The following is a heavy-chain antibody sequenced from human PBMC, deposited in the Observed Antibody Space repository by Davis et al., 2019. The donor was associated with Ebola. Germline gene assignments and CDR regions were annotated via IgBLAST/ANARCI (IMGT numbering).Heavy chain of an antibody. V-gene: IGHV1-18*04. CDR3: AREGYCSGGSCYYTLEYYYYGMDV. CDR1: GYTFTSYG. CDR2: ISAYNGNT. J-gene: IGHJ6*02. D-gene: IGHD2-15*01. Sequence: ASVKVSCKASGYTFTSYGISWVRQAPGQGLEWMGWISAYNGNTNYAQKLQGRVTMTTDTSTSTAYMELRSLRSDDTAVYYCAREGYCSGGSCYYTLEYYYYGMDVWGQGTTVTVSS.